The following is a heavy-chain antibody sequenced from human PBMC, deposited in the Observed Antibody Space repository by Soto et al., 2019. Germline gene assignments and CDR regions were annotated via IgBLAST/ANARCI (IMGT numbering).Heavy chain of an antibody. Sequence: QVQLVQSGAEVKKPGSSVKVSCKASGGTFSSYAISWVRQAPGQGLEWMGGLIPIFGTATYAQKFQGRVTITADESTSTAYMELSSLRSEDTAVYYCAREDYDILTGYYPPPGYYYGMDVWGQGTTVTVSS. J-gene: IGHJ6*02. D-gene: IGHD3-9*01. CDR2: LIPIFGTA. V-gene: IGHV1-69*01. CDR3: AREDYDILTGYYPPPGYYYGMDV. CDR1: GGTFSSYA.